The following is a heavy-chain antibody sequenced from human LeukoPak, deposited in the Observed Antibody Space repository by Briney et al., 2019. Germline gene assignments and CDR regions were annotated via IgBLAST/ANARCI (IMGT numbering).Heavy chain of an antibody. V-gene: IGHV1-69*05. CDR1: GGTFSSYA. J-gene: IGHJ4*02. CDR2: IIPIFGTA. D-gene: IGHD4-17*01. Sequence: SVKVSCKASGGTFSSYAISWVRQAPGQGLEWMGRIIPIFGTANYAQKFQGRVTITTDESTSIAYMELSSLRSEDTAVYYCAREDYGDYGDYWGQGTLVTVSS. CDR3: AREDYGDYGDY.